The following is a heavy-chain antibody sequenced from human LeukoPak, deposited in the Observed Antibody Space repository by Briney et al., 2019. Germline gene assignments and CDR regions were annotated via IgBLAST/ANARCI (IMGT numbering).Heavy chain of an antibody. CDR1: GGSISSGSYY. CDR2: IYTSGST. Sequence: SQTLSLTCTVSGGSISSGSYYWSWIRQPAGKGLEWIGRIYTSGSTKYNPSLKSRVTVSLDASKNQFSLKLSSVTAADTAVYYCAREGALAHFDYWGQGTLVTVSS. CDR3: AREGALAHFDY. D-gene: IGHD3-16*01. V-gene: IGHV4-61*02. J-gene: IGHJ4*02.